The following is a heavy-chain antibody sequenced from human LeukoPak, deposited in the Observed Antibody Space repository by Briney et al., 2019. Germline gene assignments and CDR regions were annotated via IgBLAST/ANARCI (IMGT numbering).Heavy chain of an antibody. V-gene: IGHV4-34*01. Sequence: DPSETLSLTCAVYGGSFSGYYWTWIRQPPGKGLEWIGEVNHSGDTNYNPSLKSRVTISVEPSKNQFSLKLSSVTAADTALYYCARDTYNWNVDTLDSWGQGTLVTVSS. CDR3: ARDTYNWNVDTLDS. CDR1: GGSFSGYY. J-gene: IGHJ5*02. CDR2: VNHSGDT. D-gene: IGHD1-20*01.